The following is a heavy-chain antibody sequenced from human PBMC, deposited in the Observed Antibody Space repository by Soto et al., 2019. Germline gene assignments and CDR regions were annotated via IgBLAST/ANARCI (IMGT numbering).Heavy chain of an antibody. CDR3: ARDFVVLLWFGEPGDYYGMDV. CDR2: INAGNGNT. J-gene: IGHJ6*02. CDR1: GYTFTSYA. D-gene: IGHD3-10*01. V-gene: IGHV1-3*01. Sequence: ASVKVSCTASGYTFTSYAMHWVRQAPGQRLEWMGWINAGNGNTKYSQKFQGRVTITRDTSASTAYMELSSLRSEDTAVYYCARDFVVLLWFGEPGDYYGMDVWGQGTTVTVSS.